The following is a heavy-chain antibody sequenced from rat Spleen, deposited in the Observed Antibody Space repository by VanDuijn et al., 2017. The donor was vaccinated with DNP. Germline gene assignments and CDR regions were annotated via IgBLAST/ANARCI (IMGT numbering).Heavy chain of an antibody. V-gene: IGHV5-31*01. CDR3: ARQGYSGPWAMDA. CDR1: GFTFNKYW. CDR2: ITSSGGST. J-gene: IGHJ4*01. Sequence: EVQLVESGGDLVQPGRSLKLSCVASGFTFNKYWMTWIRQVPGKGLEWVAAITSSGGSTYYPDSVKGRFTISRDNPKSTLYLQINSLRSEDTATYYCARQGYSGPWAMDAWGQGTSVTVSS. D-gene: IGHD1-12*03.